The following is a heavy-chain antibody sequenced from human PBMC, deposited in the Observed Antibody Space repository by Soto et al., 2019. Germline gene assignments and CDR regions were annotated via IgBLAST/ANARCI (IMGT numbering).Heavy chain of an antibody. J-gene: IGHJ6*02. V-gene: IGHV3-30*03. D-gene: IGHD5-18*01. CDR1: GLTTSRYG. CDR2: ISYDGTYK. Sequence: QVQLVESGGGVVQPGRSLTLSCATSGLTTSRYGMHWVRQAPGKGLEWVAVISYDGTYKYYGDSVKGRFTISKENFKNTLFLQMNNVIPGDTAVYYCAVALLPKSYYYYGLDVWGQGTTVTVSS. CDR3: AVALLPKSYYYYGLDV.